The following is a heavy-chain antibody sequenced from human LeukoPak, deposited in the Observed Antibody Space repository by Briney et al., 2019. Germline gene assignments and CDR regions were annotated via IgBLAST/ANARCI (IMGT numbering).Heavy chain of an antibody. CDR3: ARDRHYDSSGYYGY. J-gene: IGHJ4*02. CDR2: ISSSGSAI. D-gene: IGHD3-22*01. CDR1: GFTFSNHA. V-gene: IGHV3-11*01. Sequence: GGSLRLSCAASGFTFSNHAMSWVRQAPGKGLEWVSYISSSGSAIYYADSVKGRFTISRDNAKNSLFLQMNSLRAEDTAVYYCARDRHYDSSGYYGYWGQGTLVTVSS.